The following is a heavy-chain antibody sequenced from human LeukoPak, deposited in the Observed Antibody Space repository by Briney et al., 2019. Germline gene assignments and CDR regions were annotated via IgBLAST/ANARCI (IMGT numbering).Heavy chain of an antibody. Sequence: ASVKVSCKASGYTFTSYAMHWVRQAPGQRLEWMGWINAGNGNTKYSQKFQGRVTITRDTSASTAYMELSSLRSEDTAVYYCARDLLEYCSGGSRYYYYGMDVWGQGTTVTVSS. CDR3: ARDLLEYCSGGSRYYYYGMDV. J-gene: IGHJ6*02. D-gene: IGHD2-15*01. CDR1: GYTFTSYA. CDR2: INAGNGNT. V-gene: IGHV1-3*01.